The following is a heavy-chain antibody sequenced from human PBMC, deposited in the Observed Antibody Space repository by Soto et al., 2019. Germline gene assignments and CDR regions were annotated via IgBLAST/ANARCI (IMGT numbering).Heavy chain of an antibody. Sequence: SETLSLTCTVSGGSISSYYWSWIRQPPGKGLEWIGYIYYSGSTNYNPSLKSRVTISVDTSKNQFSLKLSSVTAADTAVYYCARGTVTMVRGVSDYYDYYMDVWGKGTTVTVSS. V-gene: IGHV4-59*01. CDR3: ARGTVTMVRGVSDYYDYYMDV. CDR2: IYYSGST. CDR1: GGSISSYY. D-gene: IGHD3-10*01. J-gene: IGHJ6*03.